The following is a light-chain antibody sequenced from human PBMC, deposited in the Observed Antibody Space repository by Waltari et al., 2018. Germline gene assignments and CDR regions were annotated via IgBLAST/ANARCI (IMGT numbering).Light chain of an antibody. CDR2: ASS. CDR1: RDLSNS. CDR3: QNYDKVPWT. J-gene: IGKJ1*01. Sequence: DIQMTQSPSSLSASVGDRITITFRASRDLSNSLAWYQQVAGKVPKLLISASSTLQSGVPSRFSGSGSGSDFTLTINNLQPEDFATYYCQNYDKVPWTFGPGTRVDVK. V-gene: IGKV1-27*01.